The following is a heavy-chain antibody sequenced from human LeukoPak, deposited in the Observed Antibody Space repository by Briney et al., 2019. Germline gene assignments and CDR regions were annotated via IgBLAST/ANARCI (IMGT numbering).Heavy chain of an antibody. CDR1: GGTFSSYA. CDR3: AILGYCSSTSCYTPDY. V-gene: IGHV1-69*13. CDR2: IIPIFGTA. J-gene: IGHJ4*02. D-gene: IGHD2-2*02. Sequence: SVKVSCKASGGTFSSYAISWVRQAPGQGLEWMGGIIPIFGTANYAQKFQGRVTITADESTSTAYMELSSLRSEDTAVYYCAILGYCSSTSCYTPDYWGQGTLVTVSS.